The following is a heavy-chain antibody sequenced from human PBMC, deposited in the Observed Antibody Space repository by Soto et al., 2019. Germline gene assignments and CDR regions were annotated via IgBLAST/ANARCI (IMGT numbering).Heavy chain of an antibody. CDR2: TYYRSKWYN. CDR1: GDSVSSNGAT. CDR3: ARALLGSDRYILEHLDP. J-gene: IGHJ5*02. Sequence: PSETLSLTCAISGDSVSSNGATWNWIRQSPSRGLEWLGRTYYRSKWYNDYAISVKSRITINPDTSTNQFSLRLKPVIPEDTAVYYCARALLGSDRYILEHLDPWGQGTLVTVSS. V-gene: IGHV6-1*01. D-gene: IGHD1-1*01.